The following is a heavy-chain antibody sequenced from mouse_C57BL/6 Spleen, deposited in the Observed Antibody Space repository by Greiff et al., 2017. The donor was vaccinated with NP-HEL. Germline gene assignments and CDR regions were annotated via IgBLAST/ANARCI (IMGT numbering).Heavy chain of an antibody. V-gene: IGHV1-50*01. Sequence: VQLQQPGAELVKPGASVKLSCKASGYTFTSYWMQWVKQRPGQGLEWIGEIDPSDSYTNYNQKFKGKATLTVDTSSSTAYMQLSSLTSEDSAVYYCARKGDDGYYGFAYWGQGTLVTVSA. D-gene: IGHD2-3*01. CDR1: GYTFTSYW. CDR2: IDPSDSYT. CDR3: ARKGDDGYYGFAY. J-gene: IGHJ3*01.